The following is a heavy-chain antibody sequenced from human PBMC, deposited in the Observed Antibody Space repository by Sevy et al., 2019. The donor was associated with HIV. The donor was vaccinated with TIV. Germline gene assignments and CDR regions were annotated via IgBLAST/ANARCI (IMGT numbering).Heavy chain of an antibody. CDR1: GGSISSYY. J-gene: IGHJ6*02. V-gene: IGHV4-59*01. CDR2: IYYSGST. Sequence: SETLSLTCTVSGGSISSYYWSWIRQPPGKGLEWIGYIYYSGSTNYNPSLKSRVTISVDTSKNQFSLKLSSVTAADTAVYYCARSFLSDIAVAGDYYYYYGMDVWGQGTTVTVSS. CDR3: ARSFLSDIAVAGDYYYYYGMDV. D-gene: IGHD6-19*01.